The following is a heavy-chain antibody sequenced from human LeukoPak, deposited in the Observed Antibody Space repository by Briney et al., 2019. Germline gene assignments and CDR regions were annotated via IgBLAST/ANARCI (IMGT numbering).Heavy chain of an antibody. V-gene: IGHV4-59*01. CDR3: AAKQWYAFQI. Sequence: PSETLSPACPVDGASISSYYWSWIRQPARKGLEWIGYISYSGTTNYNPSLKSRVTLSVDTSKNQFSLKLNSVTAADTAVYYCAAKQWYAFQIWGQETMVTVSS. CDR2: ISYSGTT. D-gene: IGHD6-19*01. CDR1: GASISSYY. J-gene: IGHJ3*02.